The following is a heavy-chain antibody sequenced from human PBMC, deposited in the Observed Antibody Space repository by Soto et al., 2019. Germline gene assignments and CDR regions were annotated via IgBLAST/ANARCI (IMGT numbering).Heavy chain of an antibody. CDR2: INPNSGGT. CDR3: ARGTDGITMEGPGMDV. D-gene: IGHD3-10*01. CDR1: GYTFTGYY. Sequence: ASVKVSCKASGYTFTGYYMHWVRQAPGQGLEWMGWINPNSGGTNYAQKFQGWVTMTRDTSISTAYMELSRLRSDVTAVYYGARGTDGITMEGPGMDVWGQGTTVTVSS. J-gene: IGHJ6*02. V-gene: IGHV1-2*04.